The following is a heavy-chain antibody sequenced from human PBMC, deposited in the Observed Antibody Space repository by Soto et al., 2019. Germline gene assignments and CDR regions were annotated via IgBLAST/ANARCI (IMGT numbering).Heavy chain of an antibody. D-gene: IGHD6-13*01. CDR3: AREAGSGWSNRK. V-gene: IGHV1-69*08. CDR2: IVPILDLI. CDR1: GGTFGSQS. J-gene: IGHJ4*02. Sequence: QVQLVQSGAEAKKHGSSVKVSCQASGGTFGSQSFSWVRQAPGQGLEWMGRIVPILDLINYSQKFQDTLTITADKSTSTAYMELSSLTHDDTALYYCAREAGSGWSNRKWGQGTLVTVSS.